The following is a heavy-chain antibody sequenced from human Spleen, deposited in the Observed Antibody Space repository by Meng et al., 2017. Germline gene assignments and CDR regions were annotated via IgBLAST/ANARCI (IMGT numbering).Heavy chain of an antibody. Sequence: GESLKISCAASGFTFSDYYMSWIRQAPGKGLEWVSYISSSGSTIYYADSVKSRFTISRDNAKNSLYLQMNSLRAEDTAMYYCARDEDISAAGKLFGDYWGQGTLVTVSS. J-gene: IGHJ4*02. CDR3: ARDEDISAAGKLFGDY. D-gene: IGHD6-13*01. CDR2: ISSSGSTI. CDR1: GFTFSDYY. V-gene: IGHV3-11*01.